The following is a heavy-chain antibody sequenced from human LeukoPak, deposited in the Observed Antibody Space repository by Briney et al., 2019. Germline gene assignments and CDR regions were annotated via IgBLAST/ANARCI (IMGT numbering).Heavy chain of an antibody. CDR2: INPSGGST. J-gene: IGHJ6*03. CDR1: GYTFTSYY. CDR3: AGAVVTAPLRPPYYYYYMDV. D-gene: IGHD2-21*02. V-gene: IGHV1-46*01. Sequence: GASVKVSCKASGYTFTSYYMHWVRQAPGQGLEWMGIINPSGGSTSYAQKFQGRVTMTRDTSTSTVYMELSSLRSEDTAVYYCAGAVVTAPLRPPYYYYYMDVWGKGTTVTISS.